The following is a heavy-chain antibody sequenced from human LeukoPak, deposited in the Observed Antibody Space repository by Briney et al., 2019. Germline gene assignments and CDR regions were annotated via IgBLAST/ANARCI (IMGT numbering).Heavy chain of an antibody. CDR3: RRDRGQWLVDY. Sequence: SETLSLTCTVSGGSISSGGYYWSWIRQHPGKGLEWIGYIYYSGSTYYNPSLKSRVTISADTSKNQFSLKLSSVTAADTAVYYCRRDRGQWLVDYWGQGTLVTVSS. D-gene: IGHD6-19*01. CDR2: IYYSGST. CDR1: GGSISSGGYY. J-gene: IGHJ4*02. V-gene: IGHV4-31*03.